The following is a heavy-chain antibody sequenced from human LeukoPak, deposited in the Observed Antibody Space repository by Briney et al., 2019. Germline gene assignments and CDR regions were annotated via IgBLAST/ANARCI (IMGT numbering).Heavy chain of an antibody. J-gene: IGHJ6*02. CDR2: ISGSGGST. D-gene: IGHD3-9*01. Sequence: GGSLGLSCAASGFTFSSYSMNWVRQAPGKGLEWVSAISGSGGSTYYADSVKGRFTISRDNSKNTMYLQINSLRAEDTAVYYCAKVERTGYTVGGMDVWGQGTTVTVSS. V-gene: IGHV3-23*01. CDR3: AKVERTGYTVGGMDV. CDR1: GFTFSSYS.